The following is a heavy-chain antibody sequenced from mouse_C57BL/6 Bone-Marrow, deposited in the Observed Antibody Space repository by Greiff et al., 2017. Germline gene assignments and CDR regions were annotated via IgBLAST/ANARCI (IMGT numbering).Heavy chain of an antibody. CDR3: TNGYYVLGYFDV. CDR2: IYPGNSDT. J-gene: IGHJ1*03. Sequence: VQLKQSGTVLARPGASVKMSCKTSGYTFTSYWMHWVKQRPGQGLEWIGAIYPGNSDTSYNQKFKGKAKLTAVTSASTAYMELSSLTNEDSAVYYCTNGYYVLGYFDVWGTGTTVTVSS. CDR1: GYTFTSYW. D-gene: IGHD2-3*01. V-gene: IGHV1-5*01.